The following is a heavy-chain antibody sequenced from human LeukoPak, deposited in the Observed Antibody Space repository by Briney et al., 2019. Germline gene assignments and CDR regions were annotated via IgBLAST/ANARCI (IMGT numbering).Heavy chain of an antibody. J-gene: IGHJ4*02. CDR3: ARGRWIYSSQIVFDY. CDR2: ISGSGGST. V-gene: IGHV3-23*01. D-gene: IGHD5-12*01. Sequence: PGGSLRLSCAASGFTFSSYAMSWVRQAPGKGLEWVSAISGSGGSTYYADSVKGRFTISRDNSKNTLYLQMNSLRAEDTAAYYCARGRWIYSSQIVFDYWGQGTLVTVSS. CDR1: GFTFSSYA.